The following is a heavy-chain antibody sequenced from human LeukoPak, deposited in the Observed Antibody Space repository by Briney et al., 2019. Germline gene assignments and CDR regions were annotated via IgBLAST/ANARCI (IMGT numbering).Heavy chain of an antibody. D-gene: IGHD6-19*01. J-gene: IGHJ4*02. V-gene: IGHV4-38-2*01. CDR2: IYHSGST. CDR3: ARIAVAARLDY. CDR1: GYSISSGYY. Sequence: SETLSLTCAVAGYSISSGYYWGWIRQPPGKGLEWIGSIYHSGSTYYNPSLKSRVTISVDTSKNQFSLKLNSVTAADTAVYYCARIAVAARLDYWGQGTLVTVSS.